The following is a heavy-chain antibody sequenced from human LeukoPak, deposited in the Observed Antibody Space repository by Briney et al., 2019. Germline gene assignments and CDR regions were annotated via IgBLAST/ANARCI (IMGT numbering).Heavy chain of an antibody. Sequence: SETLSLTCTVSGGSISSGSYYWSWIRQPAGKGLEWIGRIYTSGSTNYNPSLKSRVTISVDTSKNQFSLKLSSVTAADTAVYYCARAPREMATISFDYRGQGTLGTGPS. J-gene: IGHJ4*02. CDR3: ARAPREMATISFDY. CDR1: GGSISSGSYY. CDR2: IYTSGST. V-gene: IGHV4-61*02. D-gene: IGHD5-24*01.